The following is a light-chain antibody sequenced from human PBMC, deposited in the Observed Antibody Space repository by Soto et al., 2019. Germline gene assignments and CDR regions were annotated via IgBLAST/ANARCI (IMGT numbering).Light chain of an antibody. J-gene: IGKJ5*01. CDR1: QKISSRY. Sequence: EIVCTQSPCTLSLSPGERATLSCRASQKISSRYLAWYLQKPGQAPRFLIYGASSRATGIPDRFSGSGSGTDFTLTISRLEPEDFAVYYCQQYGGTPPITFGQGTRLEIK. CDR2: GAS. V-gene: IGKV3-20*01. CDR3: QQYGGTPPIT.